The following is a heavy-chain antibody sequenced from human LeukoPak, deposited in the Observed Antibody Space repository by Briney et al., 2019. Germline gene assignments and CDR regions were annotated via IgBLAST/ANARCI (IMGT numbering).Heavy chain of an antibody. J-gene: IGHJ4*02. CDR3: ARRYYYDGSGYYTLEESYFDY. Sequence: GESLKISCKGSGYSFTSYWIGWVRQMPGKGLEWMGIIYPGDSDTRYSPSFQGQVTISADKSISTAYLQWSSLKASDTAMYYCARRYYYDGSGYYTLEESYFDYWGQGTLVTVSS. CDR1: GYSFTSYW. CDR2: IYPGDSDT. D-gene: IGHD3-22*01. V-gene: IGHV5-51*01.